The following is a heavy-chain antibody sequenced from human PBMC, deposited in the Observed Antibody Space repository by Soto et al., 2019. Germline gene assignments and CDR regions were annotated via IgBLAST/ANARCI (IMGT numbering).Heavy chain of an antibody. CDR2: LYSGGSM. Sequence: EVQLVESGGGLMLPGGSLRLSCAASGFTVSSTYMTWVRQAPGKGLEWVSILYSGGSMYYADSVRGRYTISRDNSKNTLYLHLSSLRAEDTAVFYCARGGAYGDNFPVFDLWGQGTLVTVSS. V-gene: IGHV3-53*01. CDR3: ARGGAYGDNFPVFDL. D-gene: IGHD4-17*01. J-gene: IGHJ4*02. CDR1: GFTVSSTY.